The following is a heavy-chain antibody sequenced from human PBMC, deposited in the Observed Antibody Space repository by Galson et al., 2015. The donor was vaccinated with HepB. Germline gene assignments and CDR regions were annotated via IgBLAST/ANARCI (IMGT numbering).Heavy chain of an antibody. CDR3: ARGSRVVVIKLRGGYFDY. CDR2: ISYDGSNK. Sequence: SLRLSCAASGFTFSSYAMHWVRQAPGKGLEWVAVISYDGSNKYYADSVKGRFTISRDNSKNTLYLQMNSLRAEDTAVYYCARGSRVVVIKLRGGYFDYWGQGTLVTVSS. J-gene: IGHJ4*02. V-gene: IGHV3-30-3*01. D-gene: IGHD3-22*01. CDR1: GFTFSSYA.